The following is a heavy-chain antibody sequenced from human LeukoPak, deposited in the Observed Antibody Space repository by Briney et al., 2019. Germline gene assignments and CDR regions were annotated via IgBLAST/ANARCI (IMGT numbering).Heavy chain of an antibody. J-gene: IGHJ4*02. Sequence: GGSLRLSCAASGFAFNDFAMYWVRQAPGKGLDWVALIRRDGSHKYYAHSIRGRFTISRDNSKNTLYLQMSSLRAEDTAVYYCAKSSIMFAAGRLGSIDFWGQGTLVTVSS. CDR1: GFAFNDFA. CDR3: AKSSIMFAAGRLGSIDF. V-gene: IGHV3-30*02. CDR2: IRRDGSHK. D-gene: IGHD6-25*01.